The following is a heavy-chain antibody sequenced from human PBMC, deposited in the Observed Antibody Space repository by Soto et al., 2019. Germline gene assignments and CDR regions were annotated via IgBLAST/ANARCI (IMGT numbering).Heavy chain of an antibody. CDR3: SRGAGAAEINGFDI. D-gene: IGHD6-13*01. CDR2: ILYDGSKE. V-gene: IGHV3-30*03. J-gene: IGHJ5*02. CDR1: GFIFSTYV. Sequence: GGSLRLSCAVSGFIFSTYVMHWVRQAPGKGLEWVAVILYDGSKEFYADSVKGRFSISRDNSKNTLYLQMNTLRAEDTATYYCSRGAGAAEINGFDIWGQGSLVTVSS.